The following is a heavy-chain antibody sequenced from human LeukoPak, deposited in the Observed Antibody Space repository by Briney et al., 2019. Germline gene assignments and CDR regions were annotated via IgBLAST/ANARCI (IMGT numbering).Heavy chain of an antibody. J-gene: IGHJ4*02. CDR3: ARAGIAAAGPFDY. Sequence: PGGSLRLSCEASGFTFSSYAMSWVRQAPGKGLVWVSRINSDGSSTSYADSVKGRFTISRDNAKNTLYLQMNSLRAEDTAVYYCARAGIAAAGPFDYWGQGTLVTVSS. CDR1: GFTFSSYA. D-gene: IGHD6-13*01. CDR2: INSDGSST. V-gene: IGHV3-74*01.